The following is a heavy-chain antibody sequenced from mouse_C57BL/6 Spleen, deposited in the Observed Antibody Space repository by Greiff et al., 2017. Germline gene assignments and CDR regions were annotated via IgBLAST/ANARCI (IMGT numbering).Heavy chain of an antibody. CDR1: GYTFTDYY. CDR3: ARSEPHWYFDV. J-gene: IGHJ1*03. Sequence: EVQLQQSGPVLVKPGASVKMSCKASGYTFTDYYMNWVKQSHGKSLEWIGVINPYNGGTSYNQKFKGKDTLTVDKSSSTAYMELNSLTSEDSAVYYCARSEPHWYFDVWGTGTTVTVSS. V-gene: IGHV1-19*01. CDR2: INPYNGGT.